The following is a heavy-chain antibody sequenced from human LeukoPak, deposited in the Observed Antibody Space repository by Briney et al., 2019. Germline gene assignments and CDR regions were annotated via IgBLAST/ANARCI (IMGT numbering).Heavy chain of an antibody. J-gene: IGHJ5*02. CDR3: ARDGYAFGDNWFDP. CDR2: INPNSGAT. V-gene: IGHV1-2*02. Sequence: ASVNVSRAASGFTFTAYYMHWVRQAPGQGPEWMGWINPNSGATSYAQTVQGRVTMTRDTSISTAYMQLTRLTSDDTAVYYCARDGYAFGDNWFDPWGQGTLVTVSS. CDR1: GFTFTAYY. D-gene: IGHD2-21*01.